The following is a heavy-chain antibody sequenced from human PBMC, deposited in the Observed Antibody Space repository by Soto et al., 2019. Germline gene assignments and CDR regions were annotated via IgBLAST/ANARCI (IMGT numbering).Heavy chain of an antibody. V-gene: IGHV3-23*01. CDR1: GFTFSSYA. J-gene: IGHJ4*02. CDR3: AKADLYYDILTGYGIFGY. CDR2: ISGSGGST. Sequence: GGSLRLSCAASGFTFSSYAMSWVRQAPGKGLEWVSAISGSGGSTYYADSVKGRFTISRDNSKSTLYLQMNSLRAEDTAVYYCAKADLYYDILTGYGIFGYWGQGTLVTVSS. D-gene: IGHD3-9*01.